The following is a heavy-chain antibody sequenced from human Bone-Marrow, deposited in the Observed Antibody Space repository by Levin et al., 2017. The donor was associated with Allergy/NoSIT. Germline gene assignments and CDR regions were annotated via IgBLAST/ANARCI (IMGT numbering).Heavy chain of an antibody. CDR2: LPSTGTA. V-gene: IGHV3-13*01. CDR1: GFSLSKYD. J-gene: IGHJ6*02. CDR3: AREVRGLDV. Sequence: ETLSLTCAASGFSLSKYDMHWVRQVPGKGLEWVSALPSTGTAVYSGAVRGRFTIFTDNDKNSLYLQLTDLRAGDTAIYYCAREVRGLDVWGQGTAVIVSS.